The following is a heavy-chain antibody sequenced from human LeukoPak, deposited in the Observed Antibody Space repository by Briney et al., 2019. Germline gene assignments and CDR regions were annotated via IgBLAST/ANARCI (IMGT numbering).Heavy chain of an antibody. CDR2: INHSGSN. Sequence: SETLSLTCAVYGGSFSGYYWSWIRQPPGKGLEWIGEINHSGSNNYNPFLKRRVTISVDTSKNQFSLKLSSVTAADTAVYYCARAYTPFYCSGGSCSAYYIDDWGQGTLVTVSS. CDR1: GGSFSGYY. J-gene: IGHJ4*02. CDR3: ARAYTPFYCSGGSCSAYYIDD. V-gene: IGHV4-34*01. D-gene: IGHD2-15*01.